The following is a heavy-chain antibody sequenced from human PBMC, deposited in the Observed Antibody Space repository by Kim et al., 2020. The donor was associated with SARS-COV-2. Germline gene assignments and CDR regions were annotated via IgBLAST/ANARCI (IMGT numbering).Heavy chain of an antibody. J-gene: IGHJ4*02. V-gene: IGHV4-34*01. CDR1: GGSFSGYY. Sequence: SETLSLTCAVYGGSFSGYYWNWIRQPPGKGLEWIGEINHSGSTNYNPSLKSRVTISVDTSKNQFSLKLSSVTAADTAVYYCARVLAAPVDYWGQGTLVTVSS. CDR2: INHSGST. CDR3: ARVLAAPVDY.